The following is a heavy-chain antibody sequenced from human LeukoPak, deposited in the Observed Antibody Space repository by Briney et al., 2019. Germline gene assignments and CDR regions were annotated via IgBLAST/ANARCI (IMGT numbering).Heavy chain of an antibody. V-gene: IGHV3-48*03. CDR3: ARVEIVVVPAAMGYYFDY. J-gene: IGHJ4*02. CDR2: ISSGGSTI. CDR1: GFTFSTYE. Sequence: GGSLRLSCAASGFTFSTYEMNWVRQAPGKGLEWVSYISSGGSTIYYADSVKGRFTISRDNAKNSLYLQMNSLRAEDTAVYYCARVEIVVVPAAMGYYFDYWGQGTLVTVSS. D-gene: IGHD2-2*01.